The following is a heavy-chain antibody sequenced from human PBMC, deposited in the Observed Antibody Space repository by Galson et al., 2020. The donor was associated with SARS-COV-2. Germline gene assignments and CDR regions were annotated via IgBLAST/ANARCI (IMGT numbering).Heavy chain of an antibody. Sequence: ASVKVSCKTSGHTFNSYNINWVRQAPGQGLEWMGWISGYNGNTNYAQNLQGRVTMTTDASTNTAYMELRSLRSDDTAIYYCATNSITITSDYYYVLDVWGPGTTFTVSS. V-gene: IGHV1-18*01. J-gene: IGHJ6*02. CDR2: ISGYNGNT. D-gene: IGHD2-2*01. CDR1: GHTFNSYN. CDR3: ATNSITITSDYYYVLDV.